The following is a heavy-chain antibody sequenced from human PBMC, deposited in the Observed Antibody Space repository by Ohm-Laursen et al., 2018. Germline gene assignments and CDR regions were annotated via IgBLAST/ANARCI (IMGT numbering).Heavy chain of an antibody. Sequence: SLRLSCSASGFTFSSYGMHWVRQAPGKGLEWVAVISYDGSNKYYADSVKGRFTISRDNSKNTLYLQMNSLRAEDTAVYYCAKDLGRTWIHPEIDYWGQGTLVTVSS. D-gene: IGHD5-18*01. CDR2: ISYDGSNK. CDR3: AKDLGRTWIHPEIDY. J-gene: IGHJ4*02. V-gene: IGHV3-30*18. CDR1: GFTFSSYG.